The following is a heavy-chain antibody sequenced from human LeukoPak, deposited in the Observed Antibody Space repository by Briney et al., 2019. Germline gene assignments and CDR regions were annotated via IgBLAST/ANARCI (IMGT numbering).Heavy chain of an antibody. CDR1: GFTFSDYY. CDR3: ARSTYYGFWSGYGH. D-gene: IGHD3-3*01. Sequence: PGGSLRLSCAASGFTFSDYYMSWIRKAPGKGLEWVSYISSSGSSIYYADSVKGRFTISRDNAKNSLYMQMNSLRAEDTAVYYCARSTYYGFWSGYGHWGQGTLVTVSS. J-gene: IGHJ4*02. CDR2: ISSSGSSI. V-gene: IGHV3-11*04.